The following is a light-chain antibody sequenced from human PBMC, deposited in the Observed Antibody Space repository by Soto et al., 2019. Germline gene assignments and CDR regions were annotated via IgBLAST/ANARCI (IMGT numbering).Light chain of an antibody. J-gene: IGKJ2*01. CDR3: QQYYSYPYT. CDR2: AAS. CDR1: RGISSY. V-gene: IGKV1-8*01. Sequence: AIRMTQSPSSFSASTGDRVTITCRASRGISSYLAWYQQKPGKAPKLLIYAASTLQSGVPSRFSGSGSGTDLTLTISCLQSEDFATYYCQQYYSYPYTFGQGTKVDIK.